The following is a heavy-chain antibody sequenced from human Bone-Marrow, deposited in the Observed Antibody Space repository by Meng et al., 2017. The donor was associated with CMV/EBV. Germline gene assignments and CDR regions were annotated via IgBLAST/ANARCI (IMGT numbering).Heavy chain of an antibody. V-gene: IGHV1-18*01. CDR3: ARDADTMVRGVIGFDP. CDR1: GYTFSNFA. Sequence: ASVKVSCKSSGYTFSNFAVSWVRQAPGQGLEWMGWITVYNGKTKSAQKFQGRVTMTADTSTNTAYMELRNLRSDDTAVYYCARDADTMVRGVIGFDPWGQGTLVTVSS. J-gene: IGHJ5*02. CDR2: ITVYNGKT. D-gene: IGHD3-10*01.